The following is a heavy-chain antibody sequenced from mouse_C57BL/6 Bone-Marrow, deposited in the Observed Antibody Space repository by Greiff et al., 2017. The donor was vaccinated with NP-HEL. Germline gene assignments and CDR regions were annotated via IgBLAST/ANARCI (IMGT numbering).Heavy chain of an antibody. D-gene: IGHD1-1*01. CDR3: VRHDYYGSSYVENAMDY. CDR1: GFSFNTYA. V-gene: IGHV10-1*01. Sequence: EVKVVESGGGLVQPKGSLKLSCAASGFSFNTYAMNWVRQAPGKGLEWVARIRSKSNNYATYYADSVKDRFTISRDDSESMLYLQMNNLKTEDTAMYYCVRHDYYGSSYVENAMDYWGQGTSVTVSS. J-gene: IGHJ4*01. CDR2: IRSKSNNYAT.